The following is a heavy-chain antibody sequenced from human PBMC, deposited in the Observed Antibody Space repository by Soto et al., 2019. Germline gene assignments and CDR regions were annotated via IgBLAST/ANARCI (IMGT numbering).Heavy chain of an antibody. CDR1: GGSISSFTYY. V-gene: IGHV4-39*01. CDR2: VYYNENT. CDR3: ARRERYYGSPGWFDP. D-gene: IGHD3-10*01. J-gene: IGHJ5*02. Sequence: PSETLSLTCSVSGGSISSFTYYWGWIRQPPGKGLEWIGTVYYNENTYYNPSLKSRVTITVDTAKNQFSLNLWSVTAADTAMYFCARRERYYGSPGWFDPWGPGTLVTVSS.